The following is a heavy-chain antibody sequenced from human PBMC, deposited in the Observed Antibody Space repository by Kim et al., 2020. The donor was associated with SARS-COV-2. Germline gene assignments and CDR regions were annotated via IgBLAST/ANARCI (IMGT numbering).Heavy chain of an antibody. CDR3: ARVGRGSDSMDV. J-gene: IGHJ6*02. CDR1: GFIFSSYS. V-gene: IGHV3-48*02. Sequence: GGSLRLSCAASGFIFSSYSMDWVRQAPGKGLQWVSYMSSSTSNIYYADSVKGRFTISRDNAENSLYLQMNSLRDEDTAVYYCARVGRGSDSMDVWGQGTTVTVSS. CDR2: MSSSTSNI. D-gene: IGHD6-25*01.